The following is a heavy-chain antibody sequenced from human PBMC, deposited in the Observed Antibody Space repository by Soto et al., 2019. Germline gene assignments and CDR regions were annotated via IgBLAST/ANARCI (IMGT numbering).Heavy chain of an antibody. CDR2: ISGSGGST. D-gene: IGHD1-1*01. CDR1: GFTFNIYS. CDR3: AKDWNYI. Sequence: EVQLLESGGGFVQPGGSLRISCAASGFTFNIYSMTWLRQAPGKGLEWVSTISGSGGSTYYTESVKGRFTISRDNSKNTLFLQMSSLRAEDTSAYYCAKDWNYIWCQGTMGPVSS. J-gene: IGHJ3*02. V-gene: IGHV3-23*01.